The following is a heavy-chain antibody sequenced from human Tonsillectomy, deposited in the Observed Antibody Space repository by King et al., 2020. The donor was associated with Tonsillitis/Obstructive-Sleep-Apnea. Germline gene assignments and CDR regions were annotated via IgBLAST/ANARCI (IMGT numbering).Heavy chain of an antibody. CDR3: ARLNTIFGVATGYFGS. CDR2: TYNSGST. CDR1: GASISSNY. Sequence: QLQESGPGLVKPSETLSLTCTVSGASISSNYWSWIRQPPGKGLEWIGYTYNSGSTNYNRSLKRRVTISTDTSKNQFSLNLSSVTAADTAVYYCARLNTIFGVATGYFGSWGQGTLVTVSS. D-gene: IGHD3-3*01. J-gene: IGHJ4*02. V-gene: IGHV4-59*08.